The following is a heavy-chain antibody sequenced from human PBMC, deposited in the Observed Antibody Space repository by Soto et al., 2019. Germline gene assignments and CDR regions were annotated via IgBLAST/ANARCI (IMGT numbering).Heavy chain of an antibody. CDR1: GYTFTSYG. V-gene: IGHV1-18*04. Sequence: QVQLVQSGPDLKRPGASMKVSCKASGYTFTSYGIIWVRQAPGQGLEWMAWLSPLKGRTQYSQKAQGRVTLSTDTSSNTAYMEMTTLRVDDTAVYYCAMDHGDRPEYFKLWGQGTLVTVS. CDR3: AMDHGDRPEYFKL. D-gene: IGHD4-17*01. J-gene: IGHJ1*01. CDR2: LSPLKGRT.